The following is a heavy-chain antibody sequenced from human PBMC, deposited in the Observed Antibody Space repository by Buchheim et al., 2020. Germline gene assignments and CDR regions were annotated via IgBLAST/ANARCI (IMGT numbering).Heavy chain of an antibody. CDR1: GFTFSSYA. J-gene: IGHJ4*02. CDR3: ARDPSSSSWYRGNRYFDY. Sequence: VQLLESGGGVVQPGRSLRLSCAASGFTFSSYAMHWVRQAPGKGLEWVAVISYDGSNKYYADSVKGRFTISRDNSKNTLYLQMNSLRAEDTAVYYCARDPSSSSWYRGNRYFDYWGQGTL. V-gene: IGHV3-30-3*01. D-gene: IGHD6-13*01. CDR2: ISYDGSNK.